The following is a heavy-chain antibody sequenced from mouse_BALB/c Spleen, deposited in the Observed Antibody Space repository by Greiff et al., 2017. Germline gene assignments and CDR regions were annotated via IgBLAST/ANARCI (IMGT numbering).Heavy chain of an antibody. J-gene: IGHJ4*01. D-gene: IGHD1-1*01. Sequence: EVKLMESGGGLVKPGGSLKLSCAASGFTFSSYAMSWVRQTPEKRLEWVASISSGGSTYYPDSVKGRFTISRDNARNILYLQMSSLRSEDTAMYYCARPSSYYAMDYWGQGTSVTVSS. V-gene: IGHV5-6-5*01. CDR3: ARPSSYYAMDY. CDR1: GFTFSSYA. CDR2: ISSGGST.